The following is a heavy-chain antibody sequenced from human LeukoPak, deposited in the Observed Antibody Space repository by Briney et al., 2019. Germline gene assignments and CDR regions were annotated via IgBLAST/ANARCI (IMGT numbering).Heavy chain of an antibody. V-gene: IGHV4-34*01. J-gene: IGHJ3*02. CDR1: GGSFSGYY. D-gene: IGHD2-15*01. CDR2: FNHSGST. Sequence: SETLSLTCAVYGGSFSGYYWSWIRQPPGKGLEWIGEFNHSGSTNYNPSLKSRVTISVDTSKNQFSLKLSSVTAADTAVYYCARGPGGYCSGGSCYGNAFDIWGQGTMVTVSS. CDR3: ARGPGGYCSGGSCYGNAFDI.